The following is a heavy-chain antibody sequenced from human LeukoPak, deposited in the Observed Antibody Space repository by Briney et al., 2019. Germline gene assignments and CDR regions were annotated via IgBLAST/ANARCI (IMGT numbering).Heavy chain of an antibody. D-gene: IGHD2-2*01. J-gene: IGHJ6*03. V-gene: IGHV4-34*01. CDR1: GGSFSGYY. Sequence: SETLSLTCAVYGGSFSGYYWSWIRQPPGKGLEWIGEINYSGSTNYNPSLKSRVTISVDTSKNQFSLKLRSVTAADTAVYYCARKDIVVVPAAPDGYMDVWGKGTTVTVSS. CDR3: ARKDIVVVPAAPDGYMDV. CDR2: INYSGST.